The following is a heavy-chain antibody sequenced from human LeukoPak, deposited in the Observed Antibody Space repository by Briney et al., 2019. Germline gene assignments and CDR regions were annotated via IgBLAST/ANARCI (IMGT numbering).Heavy chain of an antibody. V-gene: IGHV4-59*01. Sequence: SETLSLTCTVSGGSISSYYGSWIRQPPGKGLEWIGYIYYSGSTNYNPSLKSRVTISVDTSKNQFSLKLSSVTAADTAVYYCARYSSGWYAYYFDYWGQGTLVTVSS. D-gene: IGHD6-19*01. CDR1: GGSISSYY. J-gene: IGHJ4*02. CDR2: IYYSGST. CDR3: ARYSSGWYAYYFDY.